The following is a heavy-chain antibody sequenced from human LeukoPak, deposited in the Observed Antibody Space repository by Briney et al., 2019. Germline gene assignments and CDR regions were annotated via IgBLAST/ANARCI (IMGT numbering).Heavy chain of an antibody. CDR2: ISGSGGST. Sequence: PGGSLRLSCAASGFTFSSYAMSWVRQAPGKGLEWVSAISGSGGSTYYADSVKGRFTISRDNSKNTLYLQMNSLRAEDTAVYYCAEEAGTMVRGVIVGSRAPFDLWGRGTLVTVSS. D-gene: IGHD3-10*01. V-gene: IGHV3-23*01. CDR1: GFTFSSYA. J-gene: IGHJ2*01. CDR3: AEEAGTMVRGVIVGSRAPFDL.